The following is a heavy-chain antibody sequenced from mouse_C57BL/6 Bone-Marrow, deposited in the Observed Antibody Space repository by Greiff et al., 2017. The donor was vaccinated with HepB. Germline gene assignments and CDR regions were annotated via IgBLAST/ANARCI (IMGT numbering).Heavy chain of an antibody. J-gene: IGHJ2*01. CDR1: GFTFSSYG. Sequence: EVQRVESGGDLVKPGGSLKISCAASGFTFSSYGMSWVRQTPDKRLEWVATISSGGSYTYYPDSVKGRFTISRDNAKNTLYLQMSSLKSEDTAMYYCARHYGSSYGYFDYWGQGTTLTVSS. CDR2: ISSGGSYT. D-gene: IGHD1-1*01. CDR3: ARHYGSSYGYFDY. V-gene: IGHV5-6*01.